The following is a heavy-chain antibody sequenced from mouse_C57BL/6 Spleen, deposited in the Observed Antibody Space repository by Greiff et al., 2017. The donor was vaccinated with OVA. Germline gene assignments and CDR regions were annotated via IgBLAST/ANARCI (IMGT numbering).Heavy chain of an antibody. Sequence: QVHVKQPGAELVRPGSSVKLSCKASGYTFTSYWMDWVKQRPGQGLEWIGNIYPSDSETHYNQKFKDKATLTVDKSSSTAYMQLSSLTSEDSAVYYCAGRGYDYDGYAMDYWGQGTSVTVSS. V-gene: IGHV1-61*01. CDR3: AGRGYDYDGYAMDY. D-gene: IGHD2-4*01. CDR2: IYPSDSET. CDR1: GYTFTSYW. J-gene: IGHJ4*01.